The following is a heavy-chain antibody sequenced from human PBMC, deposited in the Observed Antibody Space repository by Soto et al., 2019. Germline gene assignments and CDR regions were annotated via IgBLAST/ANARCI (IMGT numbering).Heavy chain of an antibody. CDR1: GFMFSTYA. CDR2: ISYDGSDI. V-gene: IGHV3-30-3*01. D-gene: IGHD6-19*01. Sequence: QVQLVESGGGVVQPGRSLRLSCAASGFMFSTYAMHWVRQAPGKGLEWVAVISYDGSDIYYGDSGKGRFTISRDNARNTLYLEMNSLQPEDTAVFYCARDQGRTVTRGDWFDPWGQGTLVTVSS. J-gene: IGHJ5*02. CDR3: ARDQGRTVTRGDWFDP.